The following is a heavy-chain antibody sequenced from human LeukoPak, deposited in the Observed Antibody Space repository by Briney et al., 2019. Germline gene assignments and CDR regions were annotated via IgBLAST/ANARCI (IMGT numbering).Heavy chain of an antibody. V-gene: IGHV3-23*01. CDR3: ANVYYFGSGTYESRYFDY. D-gene: IGHD3-10*01. Sequence: GGSLRLSCAAAGFTFTSYAMGWVRQAPGKGLEWVSAIIGRVGSTYYADSVKGRFTISRDTSTKTMYLQMNSLRAEDTAVYYCANVYYFGSGTYESRYFDYWGQGTLVTVSS. CDR2: IIGRVGST. J-gene: IGHJ4*02. CDR1: GFTFTSYA.